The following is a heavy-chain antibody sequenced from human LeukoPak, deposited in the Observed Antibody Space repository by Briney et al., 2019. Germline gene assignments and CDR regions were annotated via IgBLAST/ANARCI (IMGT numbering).Heavy chain of an antibody. D-gene: IGHD6-19*01. V-gene: IGHV3-7*03. CDR1: GFTFSSYW. J-gene: IGHJ4*02. Sequence: PGGSLRLSCAASGFTFSSYWMSWVRQAPGKGLEWVANIKQDGSEKYYVDSVKGRFTISRDNAKNSLYLQMNSLRAEDTAVYYCARDRRYSSGWTSLDYWGQGTLVTVSS. CDR3: ARDRRYSSGWTSLDY. CDR2: IKQDGSEK.